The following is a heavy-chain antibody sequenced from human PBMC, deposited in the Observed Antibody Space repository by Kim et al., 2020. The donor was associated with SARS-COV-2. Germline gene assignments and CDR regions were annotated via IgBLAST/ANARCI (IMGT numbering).Heavy chain of an antibody. CDR3: ARDYNYGAYDS. CDR2: T. V-gene: IGHV4-61*03. Sequence: TTYIPSLKSRITISIDTSKNLFSLELTSVTAADTAVYYCARDYNYGAYDSWGQGTLVTVSS. J-gene: IGHJ4*02. D-gene: IGHD5-18*01.